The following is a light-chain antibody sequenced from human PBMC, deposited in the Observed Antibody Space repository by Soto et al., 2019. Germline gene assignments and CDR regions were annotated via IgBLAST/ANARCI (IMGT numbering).Light chain of an antibody. CDR2: GAS. Sequence: EMEVTQPPGTLSASAGKNLPLSCRASRSVSNNYLAWYQQKPGQAPRLLIYGASNRATGIPDRFSGSGSGTDFTLTISRLEPEDCAVYYCQQYGRSRRFGQGSKVAIK. CDR1: RSVSNNY. J-gene: IGKJ1*01. CDR3: QQYGRSRR. V-gene: IGKV3-20*01.